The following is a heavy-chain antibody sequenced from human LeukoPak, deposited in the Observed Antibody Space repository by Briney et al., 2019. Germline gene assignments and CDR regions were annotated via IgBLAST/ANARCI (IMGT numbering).Heavy chain of an antibody. V-gene: IGHV3-20*04. J-gene: IGHJ4*02. Sequence: GGSLRLSCAASGFTFDDYGMSWVRQAPGRGLEWVSGINWNGGSTGYADSVKGRFTISRDNAKNSLYLQMNSLRAEDTALYYCARDVRAYCGGDCYRGLLDYWGQGTLVTVSS. CDR3: ARDVRAYCGGDCYRGLLDY. CDR2: INWNGGST. CDR1: GFTFDDYG. D-gene: IGHD2-21*02.